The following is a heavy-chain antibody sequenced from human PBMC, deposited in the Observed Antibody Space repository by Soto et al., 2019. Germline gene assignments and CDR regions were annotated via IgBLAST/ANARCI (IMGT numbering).Heavy chain of an antibody. CDR1: GFTFSTYG. Sequence: QVQLVESGGGVVQPGRSLRLSCAASGFTFSTYGMYWVRQGPGKGLEWVAVISDDGNSKYYADSVKGRFTITRDNSKNTVYLQMNSLRLEDTGVYYCAKDQTHAFDIWGQGTMVTVSS. CDR3: AKDQTHAFDI. V-gene: IGHV3-30*18. J-gene: IGHJ3*02. CDR2: ISDDGNSK.